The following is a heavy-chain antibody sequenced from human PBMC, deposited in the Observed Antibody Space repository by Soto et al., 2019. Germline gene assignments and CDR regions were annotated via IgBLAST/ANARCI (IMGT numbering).Heavy chain of an antibody. V-gene: IGHV4-31*02. CDR3: ARKYGYSSSWYFDY. D-gene: IGHD6-13*01. CDR2: IYYSGST. Sequence: LCGGSISSGGYYWSWIRQHPGKGLEWIGYIYYSGSTYYNPSLKSRVTISVDTSKNQFSLKLSSVTAADTAVYYCARKYGYSSSWYFDYWGQGTLVTVSS. J-gene: IGHJ4*02. CDR1: GGSISSGGYY.